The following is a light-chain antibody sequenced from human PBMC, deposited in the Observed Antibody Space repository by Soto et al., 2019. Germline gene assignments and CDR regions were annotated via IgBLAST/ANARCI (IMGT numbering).Light chain of an antibody. V-gene: IGLV2-14*01. CDR2: EVT. CDR1: SSDIGADDL. J-gene: IGLJ2*01. Sequence: QSVLTQPASVSGSPGQSITISCTGTSSDIGADDLVSWYQHHPDNTPKLIIFEVTYRPSGISHRFSASKSGNTASLTISGLHPEDEATYYCSSYRRTTFPHVVFGGGTKLTVL. CDR3: SSYRRTTFPHVV.